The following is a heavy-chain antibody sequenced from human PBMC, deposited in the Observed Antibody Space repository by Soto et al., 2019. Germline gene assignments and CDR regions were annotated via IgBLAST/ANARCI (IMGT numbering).Heavy chain of an antibody. V-gene: IGHV6-1*01. CDR3: ARDLAADDAFDI. D-gene: IGHD6-25*01. Sequence: SQTLSLTCAISGDSVSSSSVTWNWIRQSPSRGLEWLGRAYYRSKWYNDYAESVKSRITINPDTSKNQFSLHLNSVTPEDTAVYYCARDLAADDAFDIWGQGTMVTVSS. CDR1: GDSVSSSSVT. J-gene: IGHJ3*02. CDR2: AYYRSKWYN.